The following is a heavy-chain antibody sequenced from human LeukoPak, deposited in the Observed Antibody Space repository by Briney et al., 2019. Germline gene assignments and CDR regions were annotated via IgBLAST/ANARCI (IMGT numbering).Heavy chain of an antibody. J-gene: IGHJ4*02. V-gene: IGHV3-48*04. CDR3: AREYTGSEYFDY. D-gene: IGHD5-12*01. Sequence: QPGGSLRLSCAASGFTFSNYWMNWVRQAPGKGLEWVSYISDTPNTMYYADSVKGRFTISRDNAKNSLFLQMNSLRVDDTAVYYCAREYTGSEYFDYWGQGTLVTVSS. CDR2: ISDTPNTM. CDR1: GFTFSNYW.